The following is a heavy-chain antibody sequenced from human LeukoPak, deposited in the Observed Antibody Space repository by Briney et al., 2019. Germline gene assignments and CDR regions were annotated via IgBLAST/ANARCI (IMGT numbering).Heavy chain of an antibody. Sequence: GSLRLSCAASGFTFSSYAMSWVRQAPGKGLEWVSAISGSGGSTYYADSVKGRFTISRDNAKNSLYLQMNSLRAEDTAVYYCARVSTSGGYYYYYYMDVWGKGTTVTVSS. D-gene: IGHD2-2*01. J-gene: IGHJ6*03. V-gene: IGHV3-23*01. CDR3: ARVSTSGGYYYYYYMDV. CDR2: ISGSGGST. CDR1: GFTFSSYA.